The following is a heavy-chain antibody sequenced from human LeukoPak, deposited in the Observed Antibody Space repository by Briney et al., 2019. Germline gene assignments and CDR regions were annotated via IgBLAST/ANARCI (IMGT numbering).Heavy chain of an antibody. CDR2: IYTSGST. J-gene: IGHJ5*02. V-gene: IGHV4-61*02. CDR3: ARQQLVRGVDP. D-gene: IGHD6-13*01. CDR1: GGSISSGSYY. Sequence: PSETLSLTCTVSGGSISSGSYYWSWIRQPAGKGLEWIGRIYTSGSTNYNPSLKSRVTFSVDTSKNQFSLKLTSVTAADTAVYYCARQQLVRGVDPWGQGTLVTVSS.